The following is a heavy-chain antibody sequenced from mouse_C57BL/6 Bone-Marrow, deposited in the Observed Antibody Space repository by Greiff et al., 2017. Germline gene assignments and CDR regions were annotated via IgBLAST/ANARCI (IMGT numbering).Heavy chain of an antibody. J-gene: IGHJ4*01. CDR2: ISSGGSYT. V-gene: IGHV5-6*02. CDR1: GFTFSSYG. CDR3: ARHSMDY. Sequence: KLVESGGDLVKPGGSLKLSCAASGFTFSSYGMSWVRQTPDKRLEWVATISSGGSYTYYPDSVKGRFTISRDNAKNTLYLQMSSLKSEDTAMYYCARHSMDYWGQGTSVTVSS.